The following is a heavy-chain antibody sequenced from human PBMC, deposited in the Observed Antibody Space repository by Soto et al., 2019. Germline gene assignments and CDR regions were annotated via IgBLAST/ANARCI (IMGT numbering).Heavy chain of an antibody. CDR1: GFTFNNYG. Sequence: PGGSLRLSCDASGFTFNNYGMHWVRQAPGKGLEWVAVISFDGGNTRYADSVKGRFTISRDNSKNTLYLQMNSLRAEDTAVYYCAKGVPGIAVAGTGYFQHWGQGTLVTVSS. V-gene: IGHV3-30*18. CDR3: AKGVPGIAVAGTGYFQH. D-gene: IGHD6-19*01. J-gene: IGHJ1*01. CDR2: ISFDGGNT.